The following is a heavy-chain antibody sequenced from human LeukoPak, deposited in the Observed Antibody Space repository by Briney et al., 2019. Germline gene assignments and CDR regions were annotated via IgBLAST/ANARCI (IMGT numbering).Heavy chain of an antibody. V-gene: IGHV3-48*03. J-gene: IGHJ4*02. CDR3: AKAGWKVRFLEWLLRPFDY. Sequence: GGSLRLSCAASGFTFSSYEMNWVRQAPGKGLEWVSYISSSGSTIYYADSVKGRFTISRDNSKNTLYLQMNSLRAEDTAVYYCAKAGWKVRFLEWLLRPFDYWGQGTLVTVSS. CDR1: GFTFSSYE. CDR2: ISSSGSTI. D-gene: IGHD3-3*01.